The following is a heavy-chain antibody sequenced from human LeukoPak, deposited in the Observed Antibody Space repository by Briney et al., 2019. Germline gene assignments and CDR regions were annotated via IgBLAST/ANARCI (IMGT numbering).Heavy chain of an antibody. Sequence: PSETLSLTCTVSGGSINFYYWSWIRQPAGKGLEWIGRIYSTGSTNYSLSLKSRVTMSVDKSKNQFSLNLSSVTAADTAVYYCARGIADPYSFDSWGQGTLVTVSS. D-gene: IGHD6-13*01. CDR2: IYSTGST. CDR3: ARGIADPYSFDS. V-gene: IGHV4-4*07. CDR1: GGSINFYY. J-gene: IGHJ4*02.